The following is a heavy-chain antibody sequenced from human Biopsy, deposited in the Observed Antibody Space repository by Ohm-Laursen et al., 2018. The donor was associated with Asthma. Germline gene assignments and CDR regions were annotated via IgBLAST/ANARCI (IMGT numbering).Heavy chain of an antibody. Sequence: SLRLSCAASGFAFNNSSMTWVRQAPGKGLEWVSSISASGVRTFYADSVKGRFTLSRDNSKTTLSLQMNSLTEGDTAVYYCVKALGGGDGFDVWGPGTLVTVSS. CDR1: GFAFNNSS. J-gene: IGHJ4*02. CDR3: VKALGGGDGFDV. V-gene: IGHV3-23*01. CDR2: ISASGVRT. D-gene: IGHD3-10*01.